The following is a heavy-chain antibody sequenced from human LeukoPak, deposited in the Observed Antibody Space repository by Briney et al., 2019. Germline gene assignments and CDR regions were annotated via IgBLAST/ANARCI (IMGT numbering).Heavy chain of an antibody. CDR1: GFTFSSYW. J-gene: IGHJ3*02. Sequence: PGGSLRLSCAASGFTFSSYWMSWVRQAPGKGLEWVANIKQDGSEKYYVDSVKGRFTISRDNAKNSLYLQMNSLRAEDTAVYYCARVRGGTFVPNAFDIWGQGTMVTVSS. V-gene: IGHV3-7*01. CDR3: ARVRGGTFVPNAFDI. D-gene: IGHD3-16*01. CDR2: IKQDGSEK.